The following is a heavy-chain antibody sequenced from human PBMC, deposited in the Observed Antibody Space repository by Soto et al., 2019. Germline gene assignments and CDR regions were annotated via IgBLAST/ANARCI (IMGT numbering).Heavy chain of an antibody. CDR3: ANLFYN. CDR1: GFTFSSSA. V-gene: IGHV3-23*01. J-gene: IGHJ4*02. CDR2: ISDTGART. Sequence: GGSLRLSCAASGFTFSSSAMNWVRQAPGRGLEWVSAISDTGARTFYADSVKGRFTISRDNSMNTLYLQMSSLRAEDTAVYYCANLFYNGGRGPWVTGSS.